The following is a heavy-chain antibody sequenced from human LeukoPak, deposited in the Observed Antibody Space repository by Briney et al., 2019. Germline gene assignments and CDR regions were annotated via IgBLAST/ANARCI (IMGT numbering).Heavy chain of an antibody. CDR2: ISGSGGST. CDR1: GFTFSSYW. V-gene: IGHV3-23*01. D-gene: IGHD3-3*01. J-gene: IGHJ4*02. Sequence: GGSLRLSCAASGFTFSSYWMSWVRQAPGKGLEWVSAISGSGGSTYYADSVKGRFTISRDNSKNTLYLQMNSLRAEDTAVYYCAKTAIFGVVIRTYFDYWGQGTLVTVSS. CDR3: AKTAIFGVVIRTYFDY.